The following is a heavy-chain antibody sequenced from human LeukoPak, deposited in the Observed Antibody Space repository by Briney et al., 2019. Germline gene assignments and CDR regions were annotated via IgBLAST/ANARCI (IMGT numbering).Heavy chain of an antibody. CDR1: GGSISSSSYY. J-gene: IGHJ5*02. CDR3: ARGRQEAHRKLEPSRNWFDP. CDR2: IYYSEST. V-gene: IGHV4-39*01. D-gene: IGHD1-1*01. Sequence: SETLSLTCTVSGGSISSSSYYWGWIRQPPGKGLEWIGSIYYSESTYYNPSLKSRVTISVDTSKNQFSLKLSSVTAADTAVYYCARGRQEAHRKLEPSRNWFDPWGQGTLVTVSS.